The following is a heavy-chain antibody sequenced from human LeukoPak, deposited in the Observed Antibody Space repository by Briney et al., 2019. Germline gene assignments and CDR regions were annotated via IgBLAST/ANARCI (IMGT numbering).Heavy chain of an antibody. D-gene: IGHD3-22*01. J-gene: IGHJ4*02. CDR1: GYTFTSYG. V-gene: IGHV1-18*01. CDR2: ISAYNGNT. Sequence: ASVKVSCKASGYTFTSYGSSWVRQAPGQGLEWMGWISAYNGNTNYAQKLQGRVTMTTDTSTSTAYMELRSLRSDDTAVYYCARVSAYYYDSSGYYGLDYWGQGTLVTVSS. CDR3: ARVSAYYYDSSGYYGLDY.